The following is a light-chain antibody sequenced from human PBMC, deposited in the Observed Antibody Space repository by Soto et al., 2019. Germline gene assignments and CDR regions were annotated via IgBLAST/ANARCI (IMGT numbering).Light chain of an antibody. CDR1: LTVTNNY. V-gene: IGKV3-20*01. CDR2: DAS. Sequence: EMVLTHSPDTLSLSPGGRATLSCRASLTVTNNYLAWYQQKAGQAPRLVIYDASTRATGIPDRFSASGSGTDFTLTISRLEPEDFAVYFCQQYASAPLTFGQGTKVEVK. J-gene: IGKJ1*01. CDR3: QQYASAPLT.